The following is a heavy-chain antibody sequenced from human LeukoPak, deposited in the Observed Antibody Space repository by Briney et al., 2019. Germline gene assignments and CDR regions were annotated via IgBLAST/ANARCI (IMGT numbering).Heavy chain of an antibody. V-gene: IGHV4-4*02. CDR2: IYHSGST. D-gene: IGHD4-17*01. CDR1: GFTVSSNY. CDR3: ARVNDYGDYVLPFDY. Sequence: GSLRLSCAASGFTVSSNYMSWVRQAPGKGLEWIGEIYHSGSTNYNPSLKSRVTISVDKSKNQFSLKLSSVTAADTAVYYCARVNDYGDYVLPFDYWGQGTLVTVSS. J-gene: IGHJ4*02.